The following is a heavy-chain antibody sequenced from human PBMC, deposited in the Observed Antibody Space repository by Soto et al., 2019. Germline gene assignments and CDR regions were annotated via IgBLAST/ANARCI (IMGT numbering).Heavy chain of an antibody. J-gene: IGHJ4*02. CDR2: ISSSSSYI. V-gene: IGHV3-21*01. Sequence: GESLQISCASSGFTFSSYSMNWVRQAPGKGLEWVSSISSSSSYIYYADSVKGRFTISRDNAKNSLYLQMNSLRAEDTAVYYCARDMSCRGGDCWGLDYWGQGSRVTFSS. CDR1: GFTFSSYS. D-gene: IGHD2-21*02. CDR3: ARDMSCRGGDCWGLDY.